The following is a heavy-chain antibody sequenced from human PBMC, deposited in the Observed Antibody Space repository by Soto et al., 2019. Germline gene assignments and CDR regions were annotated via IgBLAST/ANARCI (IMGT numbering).Heavy chain of an antibody. CDR3: ATEGCRPTTAY. D-gene: IGHD4-17*01. V-gene: IGHV1-3*01. CDR1: GYTLTSYA. CDR2: LNAGKGDT. Sequence: QLHLVQSGTEAKKPGASVRISCTASGYTLTSYAIHWVRQAPGQRLEWMGWLNAGKGDTKYSQKLQGRVTLTRDTSTNTAYLELRSLRSEDTAVYYCATEGCRPTTAYWGQGTLVTVSS. J-gene: IGHJ4*02.